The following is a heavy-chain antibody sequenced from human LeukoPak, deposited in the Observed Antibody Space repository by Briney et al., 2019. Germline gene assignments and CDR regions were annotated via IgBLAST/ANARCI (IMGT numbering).Heavy chain of an antibody. V-gene: IGHV4-31*03. J-gene: IGHJ4*02. CDR1: GGSISSGGYY. CDR3: ARDAKEPTKYCSSTSCYRGVYYFDY. Sequence: SETLSLTCTVSGGSISSGGYYWSWIRQHPGKGLKWIGYIYYSGSTYYNPSLKSRVTISVDTSKNQFSLKLSSVTAADTAVYYCARDAKEPTKYCSSTSCYRGVYYFDYWGQGTLVTVSS. D-gene: IGHD2-2*01. CDR2: IYYSGST.